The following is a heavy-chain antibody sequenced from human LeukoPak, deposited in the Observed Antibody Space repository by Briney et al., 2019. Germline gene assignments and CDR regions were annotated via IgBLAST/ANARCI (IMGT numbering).Heavy chain of an antibody. V-gene: IGHV3-15*07. D-gene: IGHD3-22*01. CDR2: IKSKTDGETT. CDR1: GFPFSSYG. CDR3: TTDDRHSDDY. Sequence: PGGSLRLSCVASGFPFSSYGMHWVRQAPGKGPEWVGRIKSKTDGETTDYAAPVKGRFTISRDDSKSTLYLQMNSLQTEDTAVYYCTTDDRHSDDYWGQGTLVTVSS. J-gene: IGHJ4*02.